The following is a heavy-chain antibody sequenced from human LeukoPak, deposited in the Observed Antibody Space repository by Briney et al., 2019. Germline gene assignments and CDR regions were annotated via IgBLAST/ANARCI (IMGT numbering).Heavy chain of an antibody. Sequence: GGSLRLSCAASGFTFSTYSMNWVRQAPGKGLEWVAYISRSSSSKHYADSVKGRFTISRDNAKNSLYLQMNNLRAEDTAVYYCARDPYSSTWSYGMDVWGQGTTVTVSS. CDR1: GFTFSTYS. CDR3: ARDPYSSTWSYGMDV. J-gene: IGHJ6*02. D-gene: IGHD6-13*01. CDR2: ISRSSSSK. V-gene: IGHV3-48*04.